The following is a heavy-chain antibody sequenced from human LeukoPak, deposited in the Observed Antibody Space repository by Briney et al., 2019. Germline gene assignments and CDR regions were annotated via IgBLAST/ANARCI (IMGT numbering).Heavy chain of an antibody. Sequence: GGSLRLSCVVSGFTVSGPYISWFRQTPGKGLEWVSVIFTTGTTYYADSVKGRFTLSRDNVENTVHLQMSSLTAEDTALYYCAGDNRYDSSGRGQGTLVTVSS. D-gene: IGHD3-22*01. V-gene: IGHV3-53*01. CDR3: AGDNRYDSSG. J-gene: IGHJ4*02. CDR1: GFTVSGPY. CDR2: IFTTGTT.